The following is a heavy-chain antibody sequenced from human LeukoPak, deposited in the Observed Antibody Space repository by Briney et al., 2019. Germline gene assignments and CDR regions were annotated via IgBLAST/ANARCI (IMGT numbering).Heavy chain of an antibody. CDR3: AKDHRSGRLGGFDP. CDR2: ISGSGGST. D-gene: IGHD2-15*01. Sequence: PGGSLRLSCAASGFTFSSYAMSWVRQAPGKGLEWVSAISGSGGSTYYADSVKGRFTISRGNSKNTLYLQMNSLRAEDTAVYYCAKDHRSGRLGGFDPWGQGTLVTVSS. CDR1: GFTFSSYA. V-gene: IGHV3-23*01. J-gene: IGHJ5*02.